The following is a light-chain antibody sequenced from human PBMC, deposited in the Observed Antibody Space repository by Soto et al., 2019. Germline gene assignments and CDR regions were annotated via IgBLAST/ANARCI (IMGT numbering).Light chain of an antibody. V-gene: IGLV2-11*01. CDR2: DVS. CDR1: SSDVGGYNY. J-gene: IGLJ1*01. CDR3: CSYAGSYALYV. Sequence: QSALTQPRSVSGSPGQSVTISCTGTSSDVGGYNYVSWYQQHPGKAPKLMIYDVSKRPSGVPDRFSGSKSGNTASLTISGLQAEDEADYYCCSYAGSYALYVCGTGTKVTVL.